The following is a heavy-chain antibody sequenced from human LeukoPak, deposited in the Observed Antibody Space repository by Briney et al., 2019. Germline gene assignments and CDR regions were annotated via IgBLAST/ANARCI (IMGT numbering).Heavy chain of an antibody. CDR2: INGDGTST. J-gene: IGHJ6*03. D-gene: IGHD6-13*01. V-gene: IGHV3-74*01. CDR3: ARGPQYSSSWLPQDYYMDV. CDR1: GFTFSSYW. Sequence: PGGSLRLSCAASGFTFSSYWMHWVRHVPGKGPVWVSRINGDGTSTLYADSVKGRFTISRDNAQNTLYLQMNSLRAEDTAVYYCARGPQYSSSWLPQDYYMDVWGKGTTVTVSS.